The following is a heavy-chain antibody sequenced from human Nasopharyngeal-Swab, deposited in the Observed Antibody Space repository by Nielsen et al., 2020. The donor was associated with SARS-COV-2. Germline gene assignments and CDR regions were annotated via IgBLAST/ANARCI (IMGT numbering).Heavy chain of an antibody. D-gene: IGHD6-19*01. Sequence: GGSLRLSCAASGFTFANYAMNWVRQAPGKGLEWVSYISTSGATIHYADSVRGRFTISRDNAKKSLHLQMNSLRAEDTAVYYCARASRGWSWGQGTPVTVSS. CDR3: ARASRGWS. CDR1: GFTFANYA. CDR2: ISTSGATI. J-gene: IGHJ5*02. V-gene: IGHV3-48*03.